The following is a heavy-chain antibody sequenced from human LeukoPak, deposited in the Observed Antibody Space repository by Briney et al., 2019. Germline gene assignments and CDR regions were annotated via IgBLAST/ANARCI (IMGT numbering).Heavy chain of an antibody. CDR1: ALTFSSYW. CDR3: ARKAGTGIHYYYYMDV. CDR2: IKKDGSDK. V-gene: IGHV3-7*01. D-gene: IGHD6-13*01. Sequence: GGSLRLSCAAAALTFSSYWMSWVSQAPGKGLEWVANIKKDGSDKYYVDSVKGRFTISKDNAKNSLYLQMNSLRAEDTAVYYCARKAGTGIHYYYYMDVWGKGTTVTVSS. J-gene: IGHJ6*03.